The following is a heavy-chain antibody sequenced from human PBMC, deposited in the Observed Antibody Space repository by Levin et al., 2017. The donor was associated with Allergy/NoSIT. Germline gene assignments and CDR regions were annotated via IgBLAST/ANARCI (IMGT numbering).Heavy chain of an antibody. D-gene: IGHD2-2*01. CDR3: ARLYHCSSTSCYVRYYYYYMDV. J-gene: IGHJ6*03. CDR1: GFTFSSYS. Sequence: PGGSLRLSCAASGFTFSSYSMNWVRQAPGKGLEWVSYISSSSSTIYYADSVKGRFTISRDNAKNSLYLQMNSLRAEDTAVYYCARLYHCSSTSCYVRYYYYYMDVWGKGTTVTVSS. CDR2: ISSSSSTI. V-gene: IGHV3-48*01.